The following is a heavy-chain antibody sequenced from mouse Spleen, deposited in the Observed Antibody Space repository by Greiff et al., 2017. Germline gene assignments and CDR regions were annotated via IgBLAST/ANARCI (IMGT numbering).Heavy chain of an antibody. CDR1: GFSLTSYG. CDR3: ARDGDYVRFYAMDY. V-gene: IGHV2-2*01. D-gene: IGHD2-4*01. J-gene: IGHJ4*01. Sequence: VKLVESGPGLVQPSQSLSITCTVSGFSLTSYGVHWVRQSPGKGLEWLGVIWSGGSTDYNAAFISRLSISKDNSKSQVFFKMNSLQADDTAIYYCARDGDYVRFYAMDYWGQGTSVTVSS. CDR2: IWSGGST.